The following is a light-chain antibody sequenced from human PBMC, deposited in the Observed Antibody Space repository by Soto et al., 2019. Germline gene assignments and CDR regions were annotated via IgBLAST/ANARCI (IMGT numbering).Light chain of an antibody. Sequence: DIQMTQSPSTLSASVGDRVTITCRASQIISNWLAWYQQKPGKAPKVLIYKASSLETGVPSRFSGSGSGTEFTLTISLLQPDDFATYYCQQSNSYPFTFGPGTKVNIK. J-gene: IGKJ3*01. CDR2: KAS. V-gene: IGKV1-5*03. CDR3: QQSNSYPFT. CDR1: QIISNW.